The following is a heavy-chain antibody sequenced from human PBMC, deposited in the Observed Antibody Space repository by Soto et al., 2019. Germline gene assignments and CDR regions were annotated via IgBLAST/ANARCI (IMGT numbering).Heavy chain of an antibody. CDR2: LYWDDDK. CDR1: GFSLSTSGVG. V-gene: IGHV2-5*02. Sequence: QITLKESGPTLVKPTQTLTLTCTFSGFSLSTSGVGVGWIRQPPGKALEWLAFLYWDDDKRYRPSLKSRLTISKDIVKDQVHLTMTDMDPGDTATYDCARTSVNWGSRGLVDYWGQGTRVTVAS. D-gene: IGHD7-27*01. CDR3: ARTSVNWGSRGLVDY. J-gene: IGHJ4*02.